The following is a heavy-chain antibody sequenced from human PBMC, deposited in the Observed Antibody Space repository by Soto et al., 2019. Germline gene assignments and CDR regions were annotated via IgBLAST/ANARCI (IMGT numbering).Heavy chain of an antibody. Sequence: SETLSLTCTVSGGAISTHYWNWIRQPPGKGLEWIGCVYYSGSTKYNPSRKSRVTISVDTSKSQFSLKLNSVTAADTAVYYCAGSVAGTLDYWGRGFLVTVS. V-gene: IGHV4-59*11. D-gene: IGHD6-19*01. CDR3: AGSVAGTLDY. CDR2: VYYSGST. J-gene: IGHJ4*02. CDR1: GGAISTHY.